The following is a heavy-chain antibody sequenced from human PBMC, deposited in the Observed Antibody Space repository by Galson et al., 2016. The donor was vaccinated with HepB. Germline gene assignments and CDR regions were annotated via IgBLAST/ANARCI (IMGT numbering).Heavy chain of an antibody. J-gene: IGHJ6*02. V-gene: IGHV1-18*01. CDR1: GHTSTTYG. CDR3: ARDPWNDGRNLYYFGMDV. CDR2: ISAHNGNT. D-gene: IGHD1-1*01. Sequence: SVKVSCKASGHTSTTYGISWVRQAPGQGLEWMGWISAHNGNTNYAQKVQGRVTMTIDTSTGTAYMELRSLRSDDTAVYYCARDPWNDGRNLYYFGMDVWGQGTTVTVSS.